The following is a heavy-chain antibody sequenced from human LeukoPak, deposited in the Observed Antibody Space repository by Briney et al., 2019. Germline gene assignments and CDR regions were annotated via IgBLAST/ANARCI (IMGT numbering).Heavy chain of an antibody. CDR1: GFTFSSYA. D-gene: IGHD3-16*01. J-gene: IGHJ4*02. V-gene: IGHV3-30-3*01. CDR3: ARVLGVLYYFDY. CDR2: ISYDGSNK. Sequence: GRSLRLSFAASGFTFSSYAMHWVRQAPGKGLEWVAVISYDGSNKYYADSVRVRFTISRDNSKNTLYLQMNSLRAEDTAVYYCARVLGVLYYFDYWGQGTLVTVSS.